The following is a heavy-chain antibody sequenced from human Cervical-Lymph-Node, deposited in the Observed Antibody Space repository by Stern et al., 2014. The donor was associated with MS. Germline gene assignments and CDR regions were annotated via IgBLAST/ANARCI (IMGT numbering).Heavy chain of an antibody. V-gene: IGHV3-21*01. CDR2: ISRGGNYI. Sequence: EVQLVESGGGLVKPGGSLRLSCAASGFAFSIYTMNWVRQAPGKGLEWVSSISRGGNYIYYADSVKGRFTMSRANVKNSVFLQMNSLRAEDAAVYYCARYGPYSGSYQIDLWGPGTLVTVSS. J-gene: IGHJ4*02. D-gene: IGHD1-26*01. CDR1: GFAFSIYT. CDR3: ARYGPYSGSYQIDL.